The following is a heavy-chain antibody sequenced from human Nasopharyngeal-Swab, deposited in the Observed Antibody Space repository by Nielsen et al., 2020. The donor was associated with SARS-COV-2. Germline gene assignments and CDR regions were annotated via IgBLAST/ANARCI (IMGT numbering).Heavy chain of an antibody. J-gene: IGHJ4*02. CDR2: IIPILGIA. CDR1: GGTFSSYA. D-gene: IGHD2-15*01. Sequence: SVKVSCKASGGTFSSYAISWVRQAPGQGLEWMGRIIPILGIANYAQKFQGRVTITADKSTSTAYMELSSLRSEDTAVYYCARVKPTDCSGDSCYSLPLGYWGQGTLVTVSS. V-gene: IGHV1-69*04. CDR3: ARVKPTDCSGDSCYSLPLGY.